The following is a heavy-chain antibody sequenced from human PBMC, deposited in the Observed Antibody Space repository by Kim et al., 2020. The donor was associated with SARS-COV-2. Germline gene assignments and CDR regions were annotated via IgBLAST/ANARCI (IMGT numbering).Heavy chain of an antibody. Sequence: GGFLRLSCAASGFIFSDYDMSWIRQAPGKGPEWVSHITRGGSAMFYADSVKGRFSISRDNAKNSLYLQMNSLRDEDTAVYYCARDPQRKDGYNFDIWG. CDR3: ARDPQRKDGYNFDI. CDR1: GFIFSDYD. D-gene: IGHD2-21*01. CDR2: ITRGGSAM. V-gene: IGHV3-11*01. J-gene: IGHJ3*02.